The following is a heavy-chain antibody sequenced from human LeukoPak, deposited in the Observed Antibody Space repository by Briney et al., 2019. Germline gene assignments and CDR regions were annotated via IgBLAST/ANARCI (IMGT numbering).Heavy chain of an antibody. CDR2: ISWNSGSI. CDR1: GFTFDDYA. Sequence: GGSLRLSCAASGFTFDDYAMHWVRQAPGKGLEWVSGISWNSGSIGYADSVKGRFTISRDNAKNTLYLQMNSLRAEDTAVYYCAKGHDYGVLYYYYGMDVWGQGTTVTVSS. CDR3: AKGHDYGVLYYYYGMDV. D-gene: IGHD4-17*01. V-gene: IGHV3-9*01. J-gene: IGHJ6*02.